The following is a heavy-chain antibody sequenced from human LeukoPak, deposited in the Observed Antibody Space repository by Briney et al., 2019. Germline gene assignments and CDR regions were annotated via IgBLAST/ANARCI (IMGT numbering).Heavy chain of an antibody. CDR2: IYPGDSDT. Sequence: GESLKISCKGSGYSFTSYWIGWVRQMPGKGLEWMGIIYPGDSDTRYSPSFQGQVTISADKSISTAYLQWSSLKASDAAMYYCARTRKNPYYDFWSGYPHFGYWYGMDVWGQGTTVTVSS. CDR1: GYSFTSYW. CDR3: ARTRKNPYYDFWSGYPHFGYWYGMDV. D-gene: IGHD3-3*01. J-gene: IGHJ6*02. V-gene: IGHV5-51*01.